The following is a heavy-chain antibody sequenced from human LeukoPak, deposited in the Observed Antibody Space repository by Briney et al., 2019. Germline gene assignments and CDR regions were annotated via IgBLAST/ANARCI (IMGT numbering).Heavy chain of an antibody. D-gene: IGHD4-17*01. CDR3: AKLYGTGPYYYYYMDV. Sequence: GGSLRLSCAASGFTFSSYAMHWVRQAPGKGLEWVAVISYDGSNKYYADSVKGRFTISRDNSKNTLYLQMNSLRTEDTALYYCAKLYGTGPYYYYYMDVWGKGTTVTVSS. J-gene: IGHJ6*03. CDR1: GFTFSSYA. V-gene: IGHV3-30-3*02. CDR2: ISYDGSNK.